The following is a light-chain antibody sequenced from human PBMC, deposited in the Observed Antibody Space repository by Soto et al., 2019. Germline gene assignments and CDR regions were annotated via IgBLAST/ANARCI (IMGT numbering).Light chain of an antibody. V-gene: IGKV1-12*01. Sequence: DIQMTQSPSSVSASVGDRVTITCRASQGIRSWLAWYQQKPGKAPKLLIYGTSNLQDGVPSRFSGSGSGTEFTLTISSLQPEDVATYFCQQSNDFPLTFGGGTNLEIK. CDR1: QGIRSW. J-gene: IGKJ4*01. CDR3: QQSNDFPLT. CDR2: GTS.